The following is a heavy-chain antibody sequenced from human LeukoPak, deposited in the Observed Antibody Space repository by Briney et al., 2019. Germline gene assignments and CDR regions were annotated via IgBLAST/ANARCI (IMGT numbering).Heavy chain of an antibody. D-gene: IGHD2-15*01. V-gene: IGHV3-48*03. J-gene: IGHJ3*02. Sequence: GGSLRLSCAASGFTFSSYEMNWGRQAPGKGLEWVSYISSSGSTIYYADSVKGRFTISRDNAKNSLYLQMNSLRAEDTAVYYCARGLYCSGGSCYLTRDAFDIWGQGTMVTVSS. CDR3: ARGLYCSGGSCYLTRDAFDI. CDR2: ISSSGSTI. CDR1: GFTFSSYE.